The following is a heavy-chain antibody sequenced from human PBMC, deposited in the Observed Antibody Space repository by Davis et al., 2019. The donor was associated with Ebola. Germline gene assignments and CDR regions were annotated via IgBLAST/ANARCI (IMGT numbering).Heavy chain of an antibody. J-gene: IGHJ4*02. D-gene: IGHD2-2*01. V-gene: IGHV3-49*04. CDR1: GFTFSNFA. CDR3: ARQLVPAAMFVDY. Sequence: PGGSLRLSCAASGFTFSNFAMSWVRQAPGKGLEWVGFIRSKPYGGTTEYAASVKGRFTISRDDSKSIAYLQMNSLKTEDTAVYYCARQLVPAAMFVDYWGQGTLVTVSS. CDR2: IRSKPYGGTT.